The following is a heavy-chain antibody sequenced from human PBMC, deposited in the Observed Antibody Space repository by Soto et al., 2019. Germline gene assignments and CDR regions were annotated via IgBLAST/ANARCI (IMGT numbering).Heavy chain of an antibody. Sequence: QVQLVESGGGVVQPGRSLRLSCAASGFTFSSYGMHWVRQAPGKGLEWVAVIWYDGSNKYYADSVKGRFTISRDNSKNPLYLQMNSLRAEDTAVYYCARNGAQQWLVRYYYYGMDVWGQGTTVTVSS. CDR1: GFTFSSYG. V-gene: IGHV3-33*01. J-gene: IGHJ6*02. D-gene: IGHD6-19*01. CDR3: ARNGAQQWLVRYYYYGMDV. CDR2: IWYDGSNK.